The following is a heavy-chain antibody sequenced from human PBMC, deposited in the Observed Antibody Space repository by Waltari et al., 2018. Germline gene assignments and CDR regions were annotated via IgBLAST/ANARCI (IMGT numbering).Heavy chain of an antibody. D-gene: IGHD3-22*01. CDR3: ARDPAGSGYLGFDY. CDR1: GFTFSSYA. J-gene: IGHJ4*02. V-gene: IGHV3-30-3*01. CDR2: ISYDGSNK. Sequence: QVQLVESGGGVVQPGRSLRLSCAASGFTFSSYAMHWVRQAPGKGLEWVAVISYDGSNKYYADSVKGRFTISRDNSKNTLYLQMNSLRAEDTAVYYCARDPAGSGYLGFDYWGQGTLVTVSS.